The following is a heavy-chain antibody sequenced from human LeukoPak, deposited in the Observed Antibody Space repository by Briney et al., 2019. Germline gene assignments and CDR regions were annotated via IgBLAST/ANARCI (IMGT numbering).Heavy chain of an antibody. J-gene: IGHJ4*02. CDR1: GLTFNLAW. D-gene: IGHD6-13*01. V-gene: IGHV3-43D*04. Sequence: PGGSLRLSCATSGLTFNLAWMSWVRQAPGKGLEWVSLISWDGDSTYYADSVKGRFTVSRDNSKNSLYLQMNSLRAEDTALYYCAKDRSSWHAYYFDSWGQGTLVTVSS. CDR2: ISWDGDST. CDR3: AKDRSSWHAYYFDS.